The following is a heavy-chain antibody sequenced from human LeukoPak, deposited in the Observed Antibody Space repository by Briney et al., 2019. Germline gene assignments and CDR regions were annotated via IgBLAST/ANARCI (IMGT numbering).Heavy chain of an antibody. Sequence: SETLSLTCTVSGGSISNYYWSWIRQPPGKGLEWIGHIYYSGATKYNPSLKSRITISVDTSKNQFSLMLSSVSAADTAVYYCARFGITVVRGGKYYFDYWGQGTLVTVSS. D-gene: IGHD3-10*01. CDR1: GGSISNYY. CDR2: IYYSGAT. V-gene: IGHV4-59*08. J-gene: IGHJ4*02. CDR3: ARFGITVVRGGKYYFDY.